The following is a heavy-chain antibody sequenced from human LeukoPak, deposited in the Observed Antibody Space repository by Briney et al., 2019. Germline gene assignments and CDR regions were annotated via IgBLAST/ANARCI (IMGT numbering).Heavy chain of an antibody. CDR1: GGTFSSYA. V-gene: IGHV1-69*13. J-gene: IGHJ5*01. CDR2: IIPIFGTA. D-gene: IGHD6-19*01. CDR3: ARDPSNTSGWYIWFDF. Sequence: ASVKVSCKASGGTFSSYAISWVRQAPGQGLEWMGGIIPIFGTANYAQKFQGRVTITADESTSTAYTELRGLRSDDTAVYYCARDPSNTSGWYIWFDFWGQGTLVTVSS.